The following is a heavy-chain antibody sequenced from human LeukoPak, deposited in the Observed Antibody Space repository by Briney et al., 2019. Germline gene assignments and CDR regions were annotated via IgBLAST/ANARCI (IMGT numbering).Heavy chain of an antibody. V-gene: IGHV1-46*03. J-gene: IGHJ4*02. CDR3: ARKEGVYFDY. Sequence: ASVKVSCKASGYTLTSYYMHWVRQAPGQGLEWMGIINPSGGSTSYAQKFQGRVTMTRDTSTSTVYMELSSLKSEDTAVYYCARKEGVYFDYWGQGTLVTVSS. CDR2: INPSGGST. CDR1: GYTLTSYY.